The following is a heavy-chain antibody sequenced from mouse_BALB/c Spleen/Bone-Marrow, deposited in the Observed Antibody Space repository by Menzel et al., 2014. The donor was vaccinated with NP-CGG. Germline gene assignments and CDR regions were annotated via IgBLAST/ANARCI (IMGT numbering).Heavy chain of an antibody. Sequence: EVKLMESGPELVKPGASVKMSCKAPGYTFTSYVMHWVKQKPGQGLEWIGYINPNNDGSKYNEKFKGKATLTSDKSSSTAYMELSSLTSEDSAVYYCARGKTYAMDYWGQGTSVTVSS. CDR1: GYTFTSYV. CDR2: INPNNDGS. J-gene: IGHJ4*01. D-gene: IGHD2-1*01. V-gene: IGHV1-14*01. CDR3: ARGKTYAMDY.